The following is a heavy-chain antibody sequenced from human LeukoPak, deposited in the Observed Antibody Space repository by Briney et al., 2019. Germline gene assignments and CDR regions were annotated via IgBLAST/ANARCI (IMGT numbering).Heavy chain of an antibody. CDR1: GYTFSNYA. Sequence: GASVKVSCKASGYTFSNYAMSWVRQAPGQGLEWMGWISAYNGNTNYAPKLQGRVTMTTDTSTSAAYMELRSLRSDDTAVYYCARAWGEDIAARPYYFDYWGQGSLVTVSS. V-gene: IGHV1-18*01. CDR2: ISAYNGNT. CDR3: ARAWGEDIAARPYYFDY. J-gene: IGHJ4*02. D-gene: IGHD6-6*01.